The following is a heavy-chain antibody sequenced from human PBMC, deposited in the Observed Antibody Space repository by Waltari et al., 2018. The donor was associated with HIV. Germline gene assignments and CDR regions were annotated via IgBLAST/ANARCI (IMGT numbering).Heavy chain of an antibody. CDR3: AKGCGSGYYYYGMDV. V-gene: IGHV3-23*01. CDR1: GFTFSSYA. Sequence: EVQLLESGGGLVQPGGSLRLSGAASGFTFSSYAMSWVRQAPGKGLEWVSAISGSGGSTYYADSVKGRFTISRDNSKNTLYLQMNSLRAEDTAVYYCAKGCGSGYYYYGMDVWGQGTTVTVSS. D-gene: IGHD2-21*01. J-gene: IGHJ6*02. CDR2: ISGSGGST.